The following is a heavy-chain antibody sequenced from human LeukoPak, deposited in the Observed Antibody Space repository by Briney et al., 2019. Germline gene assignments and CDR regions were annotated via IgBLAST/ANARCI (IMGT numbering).Heavy chain of an antibody. Sequence: PGGSLRLSCAASGFTFSSYAMHWVRQAPGKGLEYVSAISSNGGSTYYANSVKGRFTISRDNSKNTLYLQMGSLRAEDMAVYYCARGGYCSSPSCYARLFDYWGQGTLVTVSS. CDR3: ARGGYCSSPSCYARLFDY. D-gene: IGHD2-2*01. J-gene: IGHJ4*02. CDR2: ISSNGGST. CDR1: GFTFSSYA. V-gene: IGHV3-64*01.